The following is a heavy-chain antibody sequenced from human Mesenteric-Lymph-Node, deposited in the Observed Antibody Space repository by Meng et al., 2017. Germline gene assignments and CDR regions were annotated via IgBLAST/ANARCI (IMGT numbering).Heavy chain of an antibody. V-gene: IGHV3-48*03. J-gene: IGHJ4*02. CDR2: ISSRGGTI. D-gene: IGHD3-22*01. CDR1: GFTFSNYE. Sequence: GESLKISCAVSGFTFSNYEMNWVRQAPGKGLEWVAYISSRGGTIYYADSVKGRFTISRDNAKNSLYLQMNSLRAEDTAVYYCTITMIVAFDYWGQGTLVTFSS. CDR3: TITMIVAFDY.